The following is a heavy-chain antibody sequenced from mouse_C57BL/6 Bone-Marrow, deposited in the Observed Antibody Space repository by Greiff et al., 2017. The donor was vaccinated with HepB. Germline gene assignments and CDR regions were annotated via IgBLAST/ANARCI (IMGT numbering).Heavy chain of an antibody. CDR2: INPSTGGT. D-gene: IGHD1-1*01. CDR3: ARRGYYGADFDV. V-gene: IGHV1-42*01. Sequence: EVQLVESGPELVKPGASVKISCKASGYSFTGYYMNWVKQSPEKSLEWIGEINPSTGGTTYNQKFKAKATLTVDKSSSTAYMQLKSLTSEDSAVYYCARRGYYGADFDVWGTGTTVTVSS. CDR1: GYSFTGYY. J-gene: IGHJ1*03.